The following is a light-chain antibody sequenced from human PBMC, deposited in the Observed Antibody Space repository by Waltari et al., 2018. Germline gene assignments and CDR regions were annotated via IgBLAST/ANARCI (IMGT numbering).Light chain of an antibody. V-gene: IGLV2-14*01. Sequence: QSALTQPASVSGSPGQPITISCTGTSSDVGGYKYVSWNQQHPGKAPKLMLYEVSNRPSGVSNRFSGSKSGNTASLTISGLQAEDEADYYCSSYTSSSTRVFGTGTKVTVL. CDR2: EVS. J-gene: IGLJ1*01. CDR3: SSYTSSSTRV. CDR1: SSDVGGYKY.